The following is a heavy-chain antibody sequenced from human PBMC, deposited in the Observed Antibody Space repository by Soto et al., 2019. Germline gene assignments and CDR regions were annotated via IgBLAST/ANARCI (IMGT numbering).Heavy chain of an antibody. V-gene: IGHV3-30*18. Sequence: QVQLVESGGGVVQPGRSLRLSCAASGFTFSSYGMHWVRQAPGKGLEWVAVISYDGSNKYYADSVKGRFTISRDNSKNTLYLQMNSLRAEDTAVYYCAKVIVVVITHDAFDIWGQGTMVTVSS. CDR1: GFTFSSYG. J-gene: IGHJ3*02. D-gene: IGHD3-22*01. CDR3: AKVIVVVITHDAFDI. CDR2: ISYDGSNK.